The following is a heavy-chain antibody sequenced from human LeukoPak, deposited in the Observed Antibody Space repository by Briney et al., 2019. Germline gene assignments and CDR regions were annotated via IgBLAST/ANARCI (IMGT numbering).Heavy chain of an antibody. J-gene: IGHJ5*02. CDR2: ISSSGSTI. D-gene: IGHD6-19*01. CDR1: GFTFSSYE. Sequence: SGGSLRLSCAASGFTFSSYEMNWVRQAPGKGLEWVSYISSSGSTIYYADSVKGRFTISRDNAKNSLYLQMNSLRAEDTAVYYCARLLPVAGNWFDPWGQGTLVTVSS. CDR3: ARLLPVAGNWFDP. V-gene: IGHV3-48*03.